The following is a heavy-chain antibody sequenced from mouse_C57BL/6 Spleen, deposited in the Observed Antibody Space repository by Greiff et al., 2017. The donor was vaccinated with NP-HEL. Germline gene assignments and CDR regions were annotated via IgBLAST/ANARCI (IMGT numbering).Heavy chain of an antibody. V-gene: IGHV1-9*01. J-gene: IGHJ2*01. D-gene: IGHD2-3*01. Sequence: QVQLQQSGAELMKPGASVKLSCKATGYTFPGYWIEWVKQRPGHGLEWIGEILPGSGSTNYNEKLKGKATFPADTSSNTAYMKLSSLTTEDASIYYCARDRVYDYSFDYWGQGTTLTVSS. CDR3: ARDRVYDYSFDY. CDR1: GYTFPGYW. CDR2: ILPGSGST.